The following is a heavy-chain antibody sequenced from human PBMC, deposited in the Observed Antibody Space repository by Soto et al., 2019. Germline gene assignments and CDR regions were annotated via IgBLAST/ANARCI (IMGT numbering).Heavy chain of an antibody. D-gene: IGHD1-26*01. Sequence: SXTLSLTCTVSGGSIRSYYWSWIRQPPGKGLEWIGYIYYSGSTNYNPSLKSRVTISVDTSKNQFSLKLSSVTAADTAVYYCARRYGGNFDYWGQGTLVTVSS. CDR2: IYYSGST. V-gene: IGHV4-59*01. CDR1: GGSIRSYY. CDR3: ARRYGGNFDY. J-gene: IGHJ4*02.